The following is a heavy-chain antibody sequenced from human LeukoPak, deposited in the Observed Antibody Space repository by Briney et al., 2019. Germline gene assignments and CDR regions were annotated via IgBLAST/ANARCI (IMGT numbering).Heavy chain of an antibody. V-gene: IGHV3-7*01. CDR1: GFTFKGYW. D-gene: IGHD5-18*01. CDR2: IQQDGSEK. Sequence: GGSLRLSCAASGFTFKGYWMSWVRQAPGKGLEWVANIQQDGSEKKYVDSVKGRFTISRDNAKNSLYLQMDSLRAEDTAVYYCVRLRYTYGKNFDCWGQGALVTVSS. CDR3: VRLRYTYGKNFDC. J-gene: IGHJ4*02.